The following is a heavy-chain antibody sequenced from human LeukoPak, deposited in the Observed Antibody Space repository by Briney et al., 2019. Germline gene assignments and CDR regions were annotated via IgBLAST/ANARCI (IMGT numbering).Heavy chain of an antibody. V-gene: IGHV1-46*01. CDR3: ARGGSSWYRGSFQH. CDR2: INPSGGST. CDR1: GYTFTSYD. J-gene: IGHJ1*01. Sequence: ASVKVSCKASGYTFTSYDMHWVRQAPGQGLEWTGIINPSGGSTSYAQIFQGRVTMTRDTSTSTVYMGLSSLRSDDTAVYYCARGGSSWYRGSFQHWGQGTLVTVSS. D-gene: IGHD6-13*01.